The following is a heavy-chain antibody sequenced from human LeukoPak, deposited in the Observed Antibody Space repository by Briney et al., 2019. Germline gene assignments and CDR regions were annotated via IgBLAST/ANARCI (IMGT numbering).Heavy chain of an antibody. Sequence: ASVKVSCKASGYTFTCYYMHWVRQAPGQGREGMGWINPNSGGTNYAQKFQGRVTMTRDTSISTAYMELSRLRSDDTAVYYCARGLSSGYYLEYAFDIWGQGTMVTVSS. J-gene: IGHJ3*02. CDR1: GYTFTCYY. CDR2: INPNSGGT. V-gene: IGHV1-2*02. D-gene: IGHD3-22*01. CDR3: ARGLSSGYYLEYAFDI.